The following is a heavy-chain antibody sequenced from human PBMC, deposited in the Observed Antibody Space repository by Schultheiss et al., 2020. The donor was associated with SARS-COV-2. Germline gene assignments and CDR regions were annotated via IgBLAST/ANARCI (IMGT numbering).Heavy chain of an antibody. CDR2: ISGSGGST. CDR3: ARDQGDNYDSSGYPLFDY. J-gene: IGHJ4*02. D-gene: IGHD3-22*01. Sequence: GGSLRLSCAASGFTFSSYAMSWVRQAPGKGLEWVSAISGSGGSTYYADSVKGRFTISRDNAKNSLYLQMNSLRAEDTAVYYCARDQGDNYDSSGYPLFDYWGQGTLVTVSS. V-gene: IGHV3-23*01. CDR1: GFTFSSYA.